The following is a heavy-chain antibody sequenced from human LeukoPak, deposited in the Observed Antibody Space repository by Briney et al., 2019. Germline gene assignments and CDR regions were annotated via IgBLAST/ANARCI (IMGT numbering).Heavy chain of an antibody. CDR1: GGSISSGGYS. CDR3: ARGVLGYCTNGVCDWFDP. D-gene: IGHD2-8*01. Sequence: PSQTLSLTCAVSGGSISSGGYSWSWIRQPPGKGLEWIGYIYHSGSTYYNPSLKSRVTISVDRSKNQFSLKLSSVTAADTAVYYCARGVLGYCTNGVCDWFDPWGQGTLVTVSS. V-gene: IGHV4-30-2*01. CDR2: IYHSGST. J-gene: IGHJ5*02.